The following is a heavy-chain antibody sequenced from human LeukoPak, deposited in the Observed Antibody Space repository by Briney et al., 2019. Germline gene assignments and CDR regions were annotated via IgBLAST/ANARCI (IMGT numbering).Heavy chain of an antibody. CDR1: GGTFNSYA. V-gene: IGHV1-69*13. CDR2: IIPILGTA. Sequence: ASVKVSCKASGGTFNSYAFNWVRQAPGQGLEWMGGIIPILGTANYAQRFQGTVTITADESTSTAYMELSSLRSEDTAVYYCARGGEYCGDFGRFYYYMDVWGKGTTVTVSS. D-gene: IGHD2-21*01. J-gene: IGHJ6*03. CDR3: ARGGEYCGDFGRFYYYMDV.